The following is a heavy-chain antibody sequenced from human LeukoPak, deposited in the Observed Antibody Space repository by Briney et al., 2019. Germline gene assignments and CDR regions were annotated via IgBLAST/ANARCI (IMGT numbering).Heavy chain of an antibody. J-gene: IGHJ6*02. D-gene: IGHD4-17*01. CDR1: NDSISSDSHW. Sequence: PSETLSLTCTVSNDSISSDSHWWGWIRQSPGKGLEWIGSTFNSGTTNYNPSLKSRVTISVDTSKNQFSLKLSSVTAADTAVYYCARDSGDYPTTYGMDVRGQGTTVTVSS. V-gene: IGHV4-39*07. CDR3: ARDSGDYPTTYGMDV. CDR2: TFNSGTT.